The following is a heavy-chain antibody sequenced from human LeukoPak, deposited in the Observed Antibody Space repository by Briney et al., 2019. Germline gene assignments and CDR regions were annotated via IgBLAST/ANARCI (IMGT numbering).Heavy chain of an antibody. Sequence: PSETLSLTCTVSGGSISSYYWSWIRQPPGKGLEWIGYIDYSGSTNYNPSLKSRVTMSVDTSQNHFSLKLSSVTAADAAVYYCASGSGGPTIYFDYWGQGALVTVSS. CDR2: IDYSGST. D-gene: IGHD2-15*01. CDR1: GGSISSYY. J-gene: IGHJ4*02. V-gene: IGHV4-59*01. CDR3: ASGSGGPTIYFDY.